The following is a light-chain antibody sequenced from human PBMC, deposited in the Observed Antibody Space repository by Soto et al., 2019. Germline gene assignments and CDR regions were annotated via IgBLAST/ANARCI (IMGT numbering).Light chain of an antibody. V-gene: IGKV3-20*01. CDR1: QSVSSSY. J-gene: IGKJ2*01. Sequence: EIVLTQSPGTLSLSPGERATLSCRASQSVSSSYLAWYQQKPGQAPRLLIYGASSRATGIPDRFSGSGSGTDFPLTISRLEPEDFAVYYCHQYGSSPGTFGQGNKLEIK. CDR3: HQYGSSPGT. CDR2: GAS.